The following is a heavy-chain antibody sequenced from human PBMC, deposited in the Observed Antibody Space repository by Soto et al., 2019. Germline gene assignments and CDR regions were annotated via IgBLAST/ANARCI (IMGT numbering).Heavy chain of an antibody. CDR1: GYSFPSEW. Sequence: GESLKISCKGSGYSFPSEWIGWVRQMPGKGLEWMGSIYPADSDTRYSPSFQGQVTISADKSIRTAYLEWSSLKASDSGVYYCARLPHSTTSYYDYPSGMDVWGKGTTVTVSS. J-gene: IGHJ6*04. D-gene: IGHD2-2*01. CDR2: IYPADSDT. CDR3: ARLPHSTTSYYDYPSGMDV. V-gene: IGHV5-51*01.